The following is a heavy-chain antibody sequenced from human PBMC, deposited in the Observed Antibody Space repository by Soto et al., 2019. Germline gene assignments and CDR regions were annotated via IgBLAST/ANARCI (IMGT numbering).Heavy chain of an antibody. D-gene: IGHD3-22*01. J-gene: IGHJ6*02. V-gene: IGHV4-59*08. CDR3: ARPIVVAPVYYAIDV. CDR2: IYHSGST. CDR1: GAPITSYF. Sequence: PSETLSLTCTVSGAPITSYFLNWIRQPPGMGLEWIGHIYHSGSTHYNPSLESRVTMSVDRSKNQFSLKLSSVTAADTAVYYCARPIVVAPVYYAIDVWGQGTTVTVSS.